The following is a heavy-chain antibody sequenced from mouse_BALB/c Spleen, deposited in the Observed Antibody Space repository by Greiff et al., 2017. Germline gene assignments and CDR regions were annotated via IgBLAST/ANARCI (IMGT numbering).Heavy chain of an antibody. CDR1: GFTFSSYA. Sequence: EVQGVESGGGLVKPGGSLKLSCAASGFTFSSYAMSWVRQTPEKRLEWVATISSGGSYTYYPDSVKGRFTISRDTAKNTLYLQMSSLRSEDTAMYYCARHEEGDYWGQGTSVTVSS. V-gene: IGHV5-9-3*01. CDR3: ARHEEGDY. J-gene: IGHJ4*01. CDR2: ISSGGSYT.